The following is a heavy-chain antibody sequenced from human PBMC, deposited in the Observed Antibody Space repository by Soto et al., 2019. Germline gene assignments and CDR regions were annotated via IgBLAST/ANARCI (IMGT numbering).Heavy chain of an antibody. D-gene: IGHD6-13*01. CDR2: ISSSGSST. V-gene: IGHV3-11*01. Sequence: QVQLVESGGGLVKPGGSLRLSCAASGFTFGDYYMSWIRQAPGKGLEWVSYISSSGSSTYYVDSVRGRFTISRDNAKNSRYLQRDSRGAGDTAVISCGRGAAARPAPGNWAQGTLV. CDR3: GRGAAARPAPGN. J-gene: IGHJ4*02. CDR1: GFTFGDYY.